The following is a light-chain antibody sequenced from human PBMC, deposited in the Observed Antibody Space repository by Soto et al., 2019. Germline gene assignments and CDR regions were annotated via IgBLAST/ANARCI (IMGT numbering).Light chain of an antibody. CDR1: SRDVGSYNL. Sequence: SVLTQPASVTGFPGQSITISCTGNSRDVGSYNLVSWYQQHPGTAPKLMIYEAFKRPSGVSNRFSGSKSGDTASLTISGLQAEDEADYYCCSYAGSTTLYVFGTGTKVTVL. CDR3: CSYAGSTTLYV. V-gene: IGLV2-23*01. CDR2: EAF. J-gene: IGLJ1*01.